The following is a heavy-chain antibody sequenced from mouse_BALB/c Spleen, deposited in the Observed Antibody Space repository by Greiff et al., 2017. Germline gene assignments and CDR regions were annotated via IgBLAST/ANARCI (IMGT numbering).Heavy chain of an antibody. CDR3: AGSLYYYAMDY. J-gene: IGHJ4*01. CDR1: GYTFTSYW. CDR2: IAPGSGST. V-gene: IGHV1S41*01. Sequence: DLVKPGASVKLSCKASGYTFTSYWINWRKQRPGQGLEWIGRIAPGSGSTYYNEMFKGKATLTVDTSSSTAYMQLSSLSSEDSAVYFCAGSLYYYAMDYWGQGTSVTVSS.